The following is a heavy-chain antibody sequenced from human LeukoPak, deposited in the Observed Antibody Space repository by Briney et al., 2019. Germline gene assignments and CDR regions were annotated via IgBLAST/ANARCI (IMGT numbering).Heavy chain of an antibody. CDR1: GGSISSSNW. Sequence: SETLSLTCAVSGGSISSSNWWSWVRQPPGKGLEWIGEIYHSGSTNYNPSLKSRVTISVDTSKNQFSLKLSSVTAADTAVYYCAREGVGYSYGRNNWFDPWGQGTLVTVSS. V-gene: IGHV4-4*02. CDR2: IYHSGST. D-gene: IGHD5-18*01. CDR3: AREGVGYSYGRNNWFDP. J-gene: IGHJ5*02.